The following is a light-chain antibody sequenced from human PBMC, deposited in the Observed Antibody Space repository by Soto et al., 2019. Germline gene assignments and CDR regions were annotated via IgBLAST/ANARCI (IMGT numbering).Light chain of an antibody. J-gene: IGKJ1*01. V-gene: IGKV3-20*01. Sequence: EIVLTQSPGTLSLSPGERATLSCRASQSVSSSYLAWYQQKPGQAPRPLIYGASSRAIGIPDRFSDSGCGTDFTLTISRLELEDFAVYYCQQYGSSPWTFGQGTEVDIK. CDR2: GAS. CDR1: QSVSSSY. CDR3: QQYGSSPWT.